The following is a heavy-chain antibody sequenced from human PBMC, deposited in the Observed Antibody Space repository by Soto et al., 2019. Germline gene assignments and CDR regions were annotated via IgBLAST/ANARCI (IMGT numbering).Heavy chain of an antibody. J-gene: IGHJ4*01. CDR3: AKAPISLDGSGYYFASFDY. V-gene: IGHV4-31*03. D-gene: IGHD3-22*01. Sequence: PSETLSLTCTVSGASVSSKGYYWTWVRQNPGQGLEWIGYIYYSGTTYYNPSLNSRVTISLDASNNQFSLNLSSVTSADTAFYYCAKAPISLDGSGYYFASFDYWGHGTRVTVSS. CDR2: IYYSGTT. CDR1: GASVSSKGYY.